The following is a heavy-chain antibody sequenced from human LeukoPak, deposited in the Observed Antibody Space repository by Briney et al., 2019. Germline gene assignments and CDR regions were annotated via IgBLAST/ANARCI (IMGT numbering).Heavy chain of an antibody. J-gene: IGHJ5*02. V-gene: IGHV4-34*01. CDR1: GGSFSGYY. Sequence: KSSETLSLTCAVYGGSFSGYYWSWIRQPPGKGLEWIGEINHSGSTNYNPSLKSRVTISVDTSKNQFSLKLSSVTAADTAVYYCARGRRVTTMVRGVIIVSVWFDPWGQGTLVTVSS. CDR2: INHSGST. D-gene: IGHD3-10*01. CDR3: ARGRRVTTMVRGVIIVSVWFDP.